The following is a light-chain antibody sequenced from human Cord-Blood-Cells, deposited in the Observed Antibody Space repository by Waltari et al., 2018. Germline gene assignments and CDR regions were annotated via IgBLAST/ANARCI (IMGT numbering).Light chain of an antibody. CDR2: GKN. CDR1: STRSSY. CDR3: NSRDSSGNPYV. V-gene: IGLV3-19*01. Sequence: SSELTQDPAVSVALGQTGRITCQGVSTRSSYASWYQQKPGQAPVLVIYGKNNRPSGIPDRFSGSSSGNTASLTITGAQAEDEADYYCNSRDSSGNPYVFGTGTKVTVL. J-gene: IGLJ1*01.